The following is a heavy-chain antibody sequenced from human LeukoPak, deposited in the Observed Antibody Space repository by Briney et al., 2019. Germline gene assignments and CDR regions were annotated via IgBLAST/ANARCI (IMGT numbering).Heavy chain of an antibody. V-gene: IGHV3-53*01. CDR3: ARTSTVGRGFDP. CDR2: IYSGGGT. CDR1: GFTFSSYS. D-gene: IGHD4-23*01. Sequence: GGSLRLSCAASGFTFSSYSMNWVRQAPGKGLEWVSVIYSGGGTYYADSVKGRFTIFRDNSKNTLYFQMNSLRAEDTAVYYCARTSTVGRGFDPWGQGTLVTVSS. J-gene: IGHJ5*02.